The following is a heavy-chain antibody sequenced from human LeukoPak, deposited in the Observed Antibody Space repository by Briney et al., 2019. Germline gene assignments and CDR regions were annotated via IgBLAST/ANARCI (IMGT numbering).Heavy chain of an antibody. CDR2: ISAYNGNT. J-gene: IGHJ6*03. CDR3: ARDARNVLLWFGESYYMDV. D-gene: IGHD3-10*01. V-gene: IGHV1-18*01. CDR1: GGTFSSYG. Sequence: GASVKVSCKASGGTFSSYGISWVRQAPGQGLEWMGWISAYNGNTNYAQKLQGRVTMTTDTSTSTAYMELRSLRSDDTAVYYCARDARNVLLWFGESYYMDVWGKGTTVTISS.